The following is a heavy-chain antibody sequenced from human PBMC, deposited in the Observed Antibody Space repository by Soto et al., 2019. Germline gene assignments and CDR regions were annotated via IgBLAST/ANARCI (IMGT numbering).Heavy chain of an antibody. CDR2: IIPIFGTA. CDR1: GGTFSSYA. D-gene: IGHD6-13*01. Sequence: SVKVSCKASGGTFSSYAISWVRQAPGQGLEWMGGIIPIFGTANYAQKFQGRVTITADESTSTAYMELSSLRSEDTAVYYCARGIAAAAGPVYYYYGMDVWGQGTTVTVSS. V-gene: IGHV1-69*13. CDR3: ARGIAAAAGPVYYYYGMDV. J-gene: IGHJ6*02.